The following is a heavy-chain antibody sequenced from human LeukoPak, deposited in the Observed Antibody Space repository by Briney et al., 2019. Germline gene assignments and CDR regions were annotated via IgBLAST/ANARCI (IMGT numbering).Heavy chain of an antibody. CDR1: GFTFSSYG. CDR3: ARDGSSTSWPYYYYYMDV. CDR2: ISYDGSNK. Sequence: GGSLRLSCAASGFTFSSYGMHWVRQAPGKGLEWVAVISYDGSNKYYPDSVKGRFTISRDNSKNTLYLQMNSLRAEDTAVYYCARDGSSTSWPYYYYYMDVWGKGTTVTVSS. D-gene: IGHD2-2*01. J-gene: IGHJ6*03. V-gene: IGHV3-30*03.